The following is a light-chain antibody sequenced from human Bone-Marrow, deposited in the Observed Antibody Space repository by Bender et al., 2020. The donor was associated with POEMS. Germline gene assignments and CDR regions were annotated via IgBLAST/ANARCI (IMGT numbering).Light chain of an antibody. J-gene: IGLJ3*02. CDR1: NSDVGAYNL. Sequence: QSALTQPASVSGSPGQSITISCTGTNSDVGAYNLVSWYQQHPDKAPKIIIYEVTKRPSGVSNRFSGSKSVNTASLTISGLQAEDEGDYYCQSYDNSLGGWVFGGGTKLTVL. V-gene: IGLV2-23*02. CDR2: EVT. CDR3: QSYDNSLGGWV.